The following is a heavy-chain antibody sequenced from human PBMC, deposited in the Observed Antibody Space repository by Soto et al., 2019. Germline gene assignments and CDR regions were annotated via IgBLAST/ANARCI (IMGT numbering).Heavy chain of an antibody. V-gene: IGHV1-2*02. CDR3: ARTYYDIFTGTLYGMDV. Sequence: ASVKVSCKASGYTFTGYYMHWVRQAPGQGLEWMGWINPNSGGTNYAQKFQGRVTMTRDTSISTAYMELSRLRSDDTAVYYCARTYYDIFTGTLYGMDVWGQGTTVTVSS. CDR2: INPNSGGT. J-gene: IGHJ6*02. CDR1: GYTFTGYY. D-gene: IGHD3-9*01.